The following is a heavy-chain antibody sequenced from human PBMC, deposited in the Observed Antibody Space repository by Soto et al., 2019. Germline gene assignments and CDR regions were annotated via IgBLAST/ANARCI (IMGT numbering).Heavy chain of an antibody. Sequence: SGGSLRLSCAASGFTFSSYAMSWVRQAPGKGLEWVSAISGSGGSTYYADSVKGRFTISRDNSKNTLYLQMNSLRAEDTAVYYCAKGSAQSAYYYYGMDVWGQGTTVTVSS. CDR3: AKGSAQSAYYYYGMDV. D-gene: IGHD6-19*01. J-gene: IGHJ6*02. V-gene: IGHV3-23*01. CDR2: ISGSGGST. CDR1: GFTFSSYA.